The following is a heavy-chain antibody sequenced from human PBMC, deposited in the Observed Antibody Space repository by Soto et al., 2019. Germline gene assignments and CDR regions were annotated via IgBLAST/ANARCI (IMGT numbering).Heavy chain of an antibody. CDR3: AKVYDQQLAKDEYFQH. CDR1: GFTFSSYG. J-gene: IGHJ1*01. Sequence: QVQLVESGGGVVQPGRSLRLSCAASGFTFSSYGMHWVRQAPGKGLEWVAVISYDGSNKYYADSVKGRFTISRDNSKNTLYLQMNSLRAEDTAVYYCAKVYDQQLAKDEYFQHWGQGTLVTVSS. D-gene: IGHD6-13*01. V-gene: IGHV3-30*18. CDR2: ISYDGSNK.